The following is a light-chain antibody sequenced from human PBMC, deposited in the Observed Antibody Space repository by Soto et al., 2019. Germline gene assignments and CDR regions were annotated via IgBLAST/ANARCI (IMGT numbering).Light chain of an antibody. J-gene: IGKJ4*01. Sequence: DIQMTQSPSSLSASVRDRVTITCQASQDISNHLNWYQQKPGKAPKLLIYDASNLEKGVPSRFSGSGSGTDFTFTISSLQPEDIATYYCQQYDNLPPGFGGGTKVEIK. CDR2: DAS. CDR3: QQYDNLPPG. CDR1: QDISNH. V-gene: IGKV1-33*01.